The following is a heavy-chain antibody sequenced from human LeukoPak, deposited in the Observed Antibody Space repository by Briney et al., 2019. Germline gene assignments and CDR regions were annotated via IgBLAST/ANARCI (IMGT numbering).Heavy chain of an antibody. D-gene: IGHD3-3*01. V-gene: IGHV1-69-2*01. J-gene: IGHJ3*02. CDR3: ATDGGLITIFGVGEVAFDI. Sequence: GATVKVSCKASGYSFTGYYMHWVQQAPGKGLEWMGRVDPRDGKTKYAERFQGRVTITADTSTDTVYMELSSLRSEDTAVYYCATDGGLITIFGVGEVAFDIWGQGTEVTVSS. CDR2: VDPRDGKT. CDR1: GYSFTGYY.